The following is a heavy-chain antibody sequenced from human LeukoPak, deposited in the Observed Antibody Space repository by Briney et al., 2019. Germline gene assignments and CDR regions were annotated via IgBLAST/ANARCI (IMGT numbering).Heavy chain of an antibody. Sequence: ASVEVSCKASGYTFTSYYMHWVRQAPGQGLEWMGIINPSGGSTSYAQKFQGRVTMTRDTSTSTVYMELSSLRSEDTAVYYCASRITMVRGVPYYYGMDVWGQGTTVTASS. J-gene: IGHJ6*02. CDR3: ASRITMVRGVPYYYGMDV. CDR1: GYTFTSYY. V-gene: IGHV1-46*01. CDR2: INPSGGST. D-gene: IGHD3-10*01.